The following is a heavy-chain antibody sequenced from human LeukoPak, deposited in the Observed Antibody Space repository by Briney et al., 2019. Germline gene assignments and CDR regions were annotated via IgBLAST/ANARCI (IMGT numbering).Heavy chain of an antibody. D-gene: IGHD5-18*01. V-gene: IGHV4-34*01. Sequence: SEALSLTCAVYGGSLSGSYWSWIRQPPGKGLEWIGSIYYSGSTYYNPSLKSRVTISVDTSKNQFSLKLSSVTAADTAVYYCAIPRLYSYGYQFDYWGQGTLVTVSS. CDR3: AIPRLYSYGYQFDY. CDR1: GGSLSGSY. J-gene: IGHJ4*02. CDR2: IYYSGST.